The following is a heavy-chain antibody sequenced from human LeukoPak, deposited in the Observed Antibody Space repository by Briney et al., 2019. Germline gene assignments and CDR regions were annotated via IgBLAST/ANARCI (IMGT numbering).Heavy chain of an antibody. CDR2: ISGSGSST. Sequence: GESLRLSCVASGFTLRSYAMNWVRQAPGKGLEWVSTISGSGSSTYYADSVKGRFTISRDNSKNTLYLQMNSLRAEDTAIYYCAKDFAYCGGDCYFLRYFDYWGQGTLVTVSS. CDR3: AKDFAYCGGDCYFLRYFDY. CDR1: GFTLRSYA. D-gene: IGHD2-21*01. V-gene: IGHV3-23*01. J-gene: IGHJ4*02.